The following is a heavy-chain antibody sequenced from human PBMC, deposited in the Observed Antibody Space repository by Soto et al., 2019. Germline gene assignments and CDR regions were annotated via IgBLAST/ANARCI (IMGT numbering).Heavy chain of an antibody. CDR3: VRETRGHYDGTGAFDI. CDR1: GFNFGSYG. J-gene: IGHJ3*02. V-gene: IGHV3-33*01. D-gene: IGHD3-16*01. CDR2: IWYDGSNK. Sequence: GGSLRLCCTASGFNFGSYGMHWVRQAPGKGLEWVAVIWYDGSNKPVAESVKGRFTMSRDNSKNTLYLPMNSLRVEDTAVYYSVRETRGHYDGTGAFDIWGQGTTVTVSS.